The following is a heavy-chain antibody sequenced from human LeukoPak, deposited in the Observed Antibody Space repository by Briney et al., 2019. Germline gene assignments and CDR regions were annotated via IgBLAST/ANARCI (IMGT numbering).Heavy chain of an antibody. CDR1: GFTFTSYA. Sequence: GGSLRLSCAAYGFTFTSYAMSWVRQAPGKGLEWVSVIYSGGSTYYADSVKGRFTISRDNSKNTLYLQMNSLRAEDTAVYYCVVWLQFLFDYWGQGTLVTVSS. J-gene: IGHJ4*02. CDR2: IYSGGST. V-gene: IGHV3-66*01. CDR3: VVWLQFLFDY. D-gene: IGHD5-12*01.